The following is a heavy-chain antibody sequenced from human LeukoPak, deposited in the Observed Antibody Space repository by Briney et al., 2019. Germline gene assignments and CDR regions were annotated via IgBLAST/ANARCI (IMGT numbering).Heavy chain of an antibody. CDR2: IYYSGTT. Sequence: SETLSLTCSGSNYSISNSLYWGWLRQPPGKGLEWIGHIYYSGTTAYNPSLKSRVTISVDTSKNDVSLKLTSLTASDTAVYFCARQAYSSGWFPFDFWGQGTLVTVSS. D-gene: IGHD6-19*01. CDR3: ARQAYSSGWFPFDF. V-gene: IGHV4-38-2*02. CDR1: NYSISNSLY. J-gene: IGHJ4*02.